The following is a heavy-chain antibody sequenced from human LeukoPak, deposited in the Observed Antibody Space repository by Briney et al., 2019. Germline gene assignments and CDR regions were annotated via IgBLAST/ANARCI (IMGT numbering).Heavy chain of an antibody. CDR2: ISSSSSTM. J-gene: IGHJ4*02. CDR3: ARVDYPAY. V-gene: IGHV3-48*01. Sequence: SMNWVRXAPGKGLEWVSYISSSSSTMYYADSVKGRFTISRDNAKNSLYLQMNSLRAEDTAVYYCARVDYPAYWGQGTLVTVSS. CDR1: S.